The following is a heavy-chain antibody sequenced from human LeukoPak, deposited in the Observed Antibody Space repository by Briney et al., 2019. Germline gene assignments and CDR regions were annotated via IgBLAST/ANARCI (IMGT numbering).Heavy chain of an antibody. Sequence: SETLSLTCTVSGGSISSYYWSWIRQPPGKGLEWIGYIYYSGSTNYNPSLKSRVTISVDTSKNQFSLKLSSVTAADTAVYYCARNYYDSSGADAFDIWGQGTMVTVSS. CDR2: IYYSGST. CDR1: GGSISSYY. D-gene: IGHD3-22*01. CDR3: ARNYYDSSGADAFDI. V-gene: IGHV4-59*01. J-gene: IGHJ3*02.